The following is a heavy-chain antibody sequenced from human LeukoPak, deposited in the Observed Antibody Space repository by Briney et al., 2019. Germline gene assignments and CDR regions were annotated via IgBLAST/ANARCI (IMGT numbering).Heavy chain of an antibody. V-gene: IGHV4-38-2*02. D-gene: IGHD2-2*01. CDR2: IYHSGST. Sequence: PSETLSLTCTVSGYSISSGYYWGWIRQPPGKGLEWIGSIYHSGSTYYNPSLKSRVTISVDTSKNQFSLKLSSVTAADTAVYYCARRPLRGYCSSTSCQGHNWFDPWGQGTLATVSS. CDR1: GYSISSGYY. CDR3: ARRPLRGYCSSTSCQGHNWFDP. J-gene: IGHJ5*02.